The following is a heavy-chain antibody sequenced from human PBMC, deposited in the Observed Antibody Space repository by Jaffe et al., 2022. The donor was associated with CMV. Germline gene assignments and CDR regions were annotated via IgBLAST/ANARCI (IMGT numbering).Heavy chain of an antibody. CDR3: SRGRQEVDGDYYYYGVDV. V-gene: IGHV3-49*05. J-gene: IGHJ6*02. CDR2: IRSKAYNATT. CDR1: GFTFRDYA. Sequence: EVQLVESGGGLLKPGRSLRLSCTVSGFTFRDYALSWFRQPPGKGLEWVGFIRSKAYNATTEYAASVKGRFTISRDDSKSIASLQMNSLKSEDTAVYYCSRGRQEVDGDYYYYGVDVWGQGTTVTVS. D-gene: IGHD2-15*01.